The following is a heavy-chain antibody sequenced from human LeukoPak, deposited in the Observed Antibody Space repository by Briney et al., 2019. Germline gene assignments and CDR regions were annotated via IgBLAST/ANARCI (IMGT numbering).Heavy chain of an antibody. CDR2: LHADGVEQ. CDR3: ARGGYSFDY. J-gene: IGHJ4*02. Sequence: PGGSLRLSCAASGFSLSGYWMTWVRQAPGKGLEWVARLHADGVEQNYVDSVTGRFTMSRDNAKNSLDLQMNSLRVEGTAVYYCARGGYSFDYLGQGTLVAVSS. V-gene: IGHV3-7*01. D-gene: IGHD5-18*01. CDR1: GFSLSGYW.